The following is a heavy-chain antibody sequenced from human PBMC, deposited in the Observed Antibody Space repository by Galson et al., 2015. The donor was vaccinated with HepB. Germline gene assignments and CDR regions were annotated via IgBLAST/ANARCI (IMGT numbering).Heavy chain of an antibody. Sequence: SLRLSCAASGFTFSSYAMSWVRQAPGKGLEWVSAISGSGGSTYYADPVKGRFTISRDNSKNTLYLQMNSLRAEDTAVYYCAKDWAAVRATTVTTTGFDYWGQGTLVTVSS. CDR1: GFTFSSYA. V-gene: IGHV3-23*01. J-gene: IGHJ4*02. D-gene: IGHD4-17*01. CDR2: ISGSGGST. CDR3: AKDWAAVRATTVTTTGFDY.